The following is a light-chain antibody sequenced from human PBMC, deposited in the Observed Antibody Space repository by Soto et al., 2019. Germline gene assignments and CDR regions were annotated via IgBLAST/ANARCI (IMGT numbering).Light chain of an antibody. CDR2: AAS. J-gene: IGKJ4*01. CDR1: QGISNF. Sequence: DIQMTQSPSSLSASVGDRVSITCRASQGISNFLAWYQHKPGKVPKLLIYAASTLQSGVPSRFSGSGSGTDFTLTISSLQPEDFATYYCQKYNSAPSLTFGGGTKVEIK. V-gene: IGKV1-27*01. CDR3: QKYNSAPSLT.